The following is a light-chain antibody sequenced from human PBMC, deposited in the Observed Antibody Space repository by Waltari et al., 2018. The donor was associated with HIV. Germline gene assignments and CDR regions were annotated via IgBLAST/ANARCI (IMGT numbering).Light chain of an antibody. J-gene: IGLJ3*02. CDR3: SSFTSSSFWV. V-gene: IGLV2-14*01. CDR2: EVA. Sequence: QSALTQPASVSGSPGQSITISCSGTSTDIGGFIYVSWYQQHPGNAPKLVIYEVANRPAGSSNRFSGSTSGNTASLTISGLQTEDEADYYCSSFTSSSFWVFGGGTKLTVL. CDR1: STDIGGFIY.